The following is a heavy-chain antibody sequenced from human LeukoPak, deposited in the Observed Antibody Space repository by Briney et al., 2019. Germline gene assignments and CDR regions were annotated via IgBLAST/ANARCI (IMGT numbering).Heavy chain of an antibody. Sequence: GGSLRLSCSASGFTFSKYAMHWVRQAPGKGLEYVSAINDNGRSTYYADSVKGRFTISRDNSKNTVYLQMNSLRAEDTAVFYCARSRYSNSWLFDYWGQGTLVTVSS. CDR2: INDNGRST. CDR3: ARSRYSNSWLFDY. J-gene: IGHJ4*02. D-gene: IGHD6-13*01. CDR1: GFTFSKYA. V-gene: IGHV3-64*04.